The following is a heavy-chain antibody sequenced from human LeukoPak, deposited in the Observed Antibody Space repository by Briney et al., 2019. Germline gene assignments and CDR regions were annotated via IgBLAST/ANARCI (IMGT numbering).Heavy chain of an antibody. CDR2: VLYDGSRK. V-gene: IGHV3-30*04. J-gene: IGHJ4*02. CDR3: VRDNYGGILDF. Sequence: PGGSLRLSCAASGFTFTRYTMHWVRQAPDKGLEWVALVLYDGSRKYYADSVKGRFTLSRDNSKNTLSLQMNTLRADDTAVYYCVRDNYGGILDFWGQGTLVTVSS. CDR1: GFTFTRYT. D-gene: IGHD2-21*01.